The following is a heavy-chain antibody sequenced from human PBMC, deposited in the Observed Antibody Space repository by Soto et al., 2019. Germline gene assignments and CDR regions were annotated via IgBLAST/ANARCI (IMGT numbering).Heavy chain of an antibody. Sequence: GGSLRLSCAASGFTFSSYGMHWVRQAPGKGLEWVAVISYDGSNKYYADSVKGRFTISRDNSKNTLYLQMNSLRAEDTAVYYCAKDPSGATCSGGSCYYYFDYWGQGTLVTVSS. CDR3: AKDPSGATCSGGSCYYYFDY. J-gene: IGHJ4*02. CDR2: ISYDGSNK. D-gene: IGHD2-15*01. CDR1: GFTFSSYG. V-gene: IGHV3-30*18.